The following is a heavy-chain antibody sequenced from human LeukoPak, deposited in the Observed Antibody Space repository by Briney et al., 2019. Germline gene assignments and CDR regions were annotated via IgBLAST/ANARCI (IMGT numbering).Heavy chain of an antibody. D-gene: IGHD4-23*01. J-gene: IGHJ4*02. CDR1: GFSFGDHS. V-gene: IGHV3-23*01. CDR2: ISGSGGST. CDR3: AKDPSYGGNSWMLY. Sequence: HTGGSLRLSCTGSGFSFGDHSMSWVRQAPGKGLEWVSAISGSGGSTYYADSVKGRFTISRDNSKNTLYLQMNSLRAEDTAVYYCAKDPSYGGNSWMLYWGQGTLVTVSS.